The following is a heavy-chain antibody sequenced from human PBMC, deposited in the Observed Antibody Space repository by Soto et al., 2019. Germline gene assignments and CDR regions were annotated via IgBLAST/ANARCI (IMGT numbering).Heavy chain of an antibody. CDR1: GDSLGNYY. CDR2: VSSSGNT. D-gene: IGHD3-9*01. V-gene: IGHV4-4*07. Sequence: SETLSLTCTVSGDSLGNYYWFWIRQPVGKGLEWIGRVSSSGNTNANPTLNSRATMSIDTSKNQFSLRLRSVAAADTTVYYCARADYEILTGSYAMDVWGQGTTVTVSS. J-gene: IGHJ6*02. CDR3: ARADYEILTGSYAMDV.